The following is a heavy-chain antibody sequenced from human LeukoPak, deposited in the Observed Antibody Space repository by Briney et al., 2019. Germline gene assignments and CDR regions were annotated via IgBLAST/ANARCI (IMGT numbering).Heavy chain of an antibody. CDR2: ISAYNGNT. J-gene: IGHJ4*02. Sequence: VASXXXXCKXXXXXXXXYXXXXXRQAPGXXLEWMGWISAYNGNTNYAQKLQGRVTMTTDTSTSTAYMELRSLRSDDTAVYYCARGGEPFTYYDILTARAGGKFDYWGQGTLVTVSS. V-gene: IGHV1-18*01. D-gene: IGHD3-9*01. CDR1: XXXXXXYX. CDR3: ARGGEPFTYYDILTARAGGKFDY.